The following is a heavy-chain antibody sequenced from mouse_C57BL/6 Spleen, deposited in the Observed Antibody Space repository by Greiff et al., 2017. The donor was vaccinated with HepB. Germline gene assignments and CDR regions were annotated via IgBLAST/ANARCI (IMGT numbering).Heavy chain of an antibody. V-gene: IGHV5-17*01. J-gene: IGHJ3*01. CDR2: ISSGSSTI. CDR1: GFTFSDYG. CDR3: ARGDGFSAWFAY. Sequence: EVQLVESGGGLVKPGGSLKLSCAASGFTFSDYGMHWVRQAPEKGLEWVAYISSGSSTIYYADTVKGRFTISRDNAKNTLFLQMTSLRSEDTAMYYCARGDGFSAWFAYWGQGTLVTVSA. D-gene: IGHD2-3*01.